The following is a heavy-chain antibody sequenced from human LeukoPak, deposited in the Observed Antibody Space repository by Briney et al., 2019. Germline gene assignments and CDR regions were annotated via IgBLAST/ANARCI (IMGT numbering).Heavy chain of an antibody. J-gene: IGHJ4*02. D-gene: IGHD4-17*01. CDR3: ARASGDGRFDY. Sequence: GESLKISCKVSGYSFMTYWSGWVRQMPGKGLEWMGIIYPGESDIRYSPSFQGQVTISADKSISTAYLQWSSLKASDTAIYYCARASGDGRFDYWGQGTLVTVSS. CDR2: IYPGESDI. V-gene: IGHV5-51*01. CDR1: GYSFMTYW.